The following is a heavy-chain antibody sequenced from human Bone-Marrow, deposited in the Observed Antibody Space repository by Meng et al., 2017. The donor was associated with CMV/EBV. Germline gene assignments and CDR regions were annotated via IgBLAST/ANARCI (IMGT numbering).Heavy chain of an antibody. CDR2: ISSSSSYI. Sequence: GGSLRLSCAASGFTFSSYSMNWVRQAPGKGLEWVSSISSSSSYIYYADSVKGRFTISRDNAKNSLHLQMNSLRAGDTAVYYCARESTGYYYGMDVWGQGTTVTVSS. D-gene: IGHD1-1*01. J-gene: IGHJ6*02. V-gene: IGHV3-21*01. CDR3: ARESTGYYYGMDV. CDR1: GFTFSSYS.